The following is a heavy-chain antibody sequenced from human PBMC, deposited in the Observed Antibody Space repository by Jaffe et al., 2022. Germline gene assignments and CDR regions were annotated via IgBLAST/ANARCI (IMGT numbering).Heavy chain of an antibody. J-gene: IGHJ3*02. CDR1: GFTFSSYG. CDR2: IRYDGSNK. CDR3: AKEWEQWLVPDDAFDI. Sequence: QVQLVESGGGVVQPGGSLRLSCAASGFTFSSYGMHWVRQAPGKGLEWVAFIRYDGSNKYYADSVKGRFTISRDNSKNTLYLQMNSLRAEDTAVYYCAKEWEQWLVPDDAFDIWGQGTMVTVSS. D-gene: IGHD6-19*01. V-gene: IGHV3-30*02.